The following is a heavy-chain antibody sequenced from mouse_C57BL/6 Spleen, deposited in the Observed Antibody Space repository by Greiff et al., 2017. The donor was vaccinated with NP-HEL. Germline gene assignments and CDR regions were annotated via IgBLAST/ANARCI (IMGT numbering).Heavy chain of an antibody. D-gene: IGHD2-5*01. CDR3: ARNEVAYNSNYARAMDY. V-gene: IGHV2-2*01. CDR2: IWSGGST. J-gene: IGHJ4*01. CDR1: GFSLTSYG. Sequence: QVQLQQSGPGLVQPSQSLSITCTVSGFSLTSYGVHWVRQSPGKGLEWLGVIWSGGSTDYNAAFISRLSISKDNSKSQVFFKMNSLSADDTAIYYCARNEVAYNSNYARAMDYWGQGTPDTVSS.